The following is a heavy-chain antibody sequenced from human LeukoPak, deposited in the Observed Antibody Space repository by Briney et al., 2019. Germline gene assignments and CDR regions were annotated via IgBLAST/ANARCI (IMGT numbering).Heavy chain of an antibody. Sequence: GGSLRLSCAASGFTFSSYEMNWVRQAPGKGLEWVSYISSSGSTIYYADSVKGRFTISRDNAKNSLYLQMNSLRAEDTAVYYCARVRDGYINAFDIWGQGTMVTVSS. CDR1: GFTFSSYE. D-gene: IGHD5-24*01. J-gene: IGHJ3*02. CDR3: ARVRDGYINAFDI. V-gene: IGHV3-48*03. CDR2: ISSSGSTI.